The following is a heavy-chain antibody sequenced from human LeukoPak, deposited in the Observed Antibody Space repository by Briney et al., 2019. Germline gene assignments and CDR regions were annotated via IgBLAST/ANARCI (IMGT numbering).Heavy chain of an antibody. CDR2: IKQDGSEK. CDR3: ARETGDFWSGYYTLRWFDP. D-gene: IGHD3-3*01. CDR1: GFTFSSYS. J-gene: IGHJ5*02. Sequence: PGGSLRLSCAASGFTFSSYSMNWVRQAPGKGLEWVANIKQDGSEKYYVDSVKGRFTISRDNAKNSLYLQMNSLRAEDTAVYYCARETGDFWSGYYTLRWFDPWGQGTLVTVSS. V-gene: IGHV3-7*01.